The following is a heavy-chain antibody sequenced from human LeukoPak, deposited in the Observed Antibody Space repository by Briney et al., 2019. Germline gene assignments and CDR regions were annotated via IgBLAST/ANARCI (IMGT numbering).Heavy chain of an antibody. CDR1: GFTFSTYA. CDR3: AKDARGSEGF. D-gene: IGHD3-10*01. J-gene: IGHJ4*02. V-gene: IGHV3-23*01. CDR2: VSSGASST. Sequence: GGSLRLSCAASGFTFSTYAMSWVRQAPGKGLEWVSAVSSGASSTYYADSVRGRFTISRDNSKNTLYPQMNSLSADDTAVYYCAKDARGSEGFWGQGTLVTVSS.